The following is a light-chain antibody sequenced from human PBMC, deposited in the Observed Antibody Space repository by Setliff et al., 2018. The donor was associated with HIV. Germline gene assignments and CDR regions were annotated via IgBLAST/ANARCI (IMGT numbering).Light chain of an antibody. J-gene: IGLJ2*01. CDR1: SSDVGSYNL. CDR2: EGS. CDR3: CSYAGSTTVV. Sequence: QSVLTQPDSVSGSPGQSITISCTGTSSDVGSYNLVSWYQQHPGKAPKLMIYEGSERPSGVSNRFSGSKSGNTASLTISGLQAEDEADYYCCSYAGSTTVVFGGGT. V-gene: IGLV2-23*01.